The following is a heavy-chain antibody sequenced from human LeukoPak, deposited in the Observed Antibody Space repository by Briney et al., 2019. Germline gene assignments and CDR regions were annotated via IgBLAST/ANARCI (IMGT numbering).Heavy chain of an antibody. Sequence: GGSLRLSCAASGFTFSGSAMHWVSQASGKGLEWVGRIRSKAKSYTTAYAASVKGRFTISRDDSKNTAYLQMNSLKTEDTAVYYCTRLLTPYGSGINNLFHPRGQGTLVTVSS. CDR2: IRSKAKSYTT. V-gene: IGHV3-73*01. CDR3: TRLLTPYGSGINNLFHP. J-gene: IGHJ5*02. D-gene: IGHD3-10*01. CDR1: GFTFSGSA.